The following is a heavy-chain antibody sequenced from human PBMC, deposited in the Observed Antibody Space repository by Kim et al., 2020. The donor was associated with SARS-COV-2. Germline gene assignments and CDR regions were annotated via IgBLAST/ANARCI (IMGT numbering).Heavy chain of an antibody. V-gene: IGHV3-48*02. D-gene: IGHD3-22*01. Sequence: DSVKGRFTISRDNAKNSLYLQMNSLRDEDTAVYYCARDQDSSGYYSPFDYWGQGTLVTVSS. J-gene: IGHJ4*02. CDR3: ARDQDSSGYYSPFDY.